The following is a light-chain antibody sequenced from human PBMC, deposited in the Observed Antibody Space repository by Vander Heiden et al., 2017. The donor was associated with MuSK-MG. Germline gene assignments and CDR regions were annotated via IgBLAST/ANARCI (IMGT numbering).Light chain of an antibody. J-gene: IGKJ5*01. CDR3: QQSYFTRK. Sequence: DIQLTQSSASPSASVGARVTLTCRASQSITSYLSWYQHKPVQAPELLIYGASTLQRGVPSRPSATGSGTDFPLTSGRLRPEDFATYYMQQSYFTRKFGRGTRLEIK. CDR1: QSITSY. V-gene: IGKV1-39*01. CDR2: GAS.